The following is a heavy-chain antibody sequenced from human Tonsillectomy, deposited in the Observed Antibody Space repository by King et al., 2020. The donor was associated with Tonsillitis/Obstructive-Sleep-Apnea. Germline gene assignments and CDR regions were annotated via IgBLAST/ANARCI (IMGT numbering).Heavy chain of an antibody. J-gene: IGHJ4*02. CDR3: AKDDFSYSSSSHRGNYFDY. D-gene: IGHD6-6*01. V-gene: IGHV3-23*04. Sequence: EVQLVESGGGLVQPGGSLRLSCAASGFTFSSYAMSWVRQAPGKGLEWVSAISGSGGSTYYADSVKGRFTISRDNSKNTLYLQMNSLRADDTAVYYCAKDDFSYSSSSHRGNYFDYWGQGTLVTVSS. CDR2: ISGSGGST. CDR1: GFTFSSYA.